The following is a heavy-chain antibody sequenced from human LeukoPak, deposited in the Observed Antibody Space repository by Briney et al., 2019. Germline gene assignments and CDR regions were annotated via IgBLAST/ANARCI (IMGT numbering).Heavy chain of an antibody. CDR2: ISGSGGST. D-gene: IGHD6-19*01. CDR3: AKVGPDGYSSGWTSYYYYYGMDV. Sequence: SGGSLRLSCAASGFTFSSYAMSWVRQAPGKGLEWVSAISGSGGSTYYADSVKGRFTISRDNSKNTLYLQMNSLRAEDTAVYYCAKVGPDGYSSGWTSYYYYYGMDVWGQGTTVTVSS. J-gene: IGHJ6*02. CDR1: GFTFSSYA. V-gene: IGHV3-23*01.